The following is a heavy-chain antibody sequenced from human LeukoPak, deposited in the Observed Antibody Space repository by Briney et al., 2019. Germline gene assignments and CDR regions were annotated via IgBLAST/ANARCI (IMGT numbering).Heavy chain of an antibody. D-gene: IGHD3-10*01. V-gene: IGHV3-30-3*01. CDR1: GFTFSSYA. CDR3: ARHRGSAWPEARYFDY. CDR2: ISYDGSDK. Sequence: GGSLRLSCAASGFTFSSYAMHWVRQAPGKGLEWVAIISYDGSDKYYADSVKGRFTISRDNSKNTLYLQMNSLRGEDTAMYYCARHRGSAWPEARYFDYWGQGTLVTVSS. J-gene: IGHJ4*02.